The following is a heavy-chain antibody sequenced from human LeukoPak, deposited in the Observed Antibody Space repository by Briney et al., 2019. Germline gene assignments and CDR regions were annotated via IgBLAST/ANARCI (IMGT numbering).Heavy chain of an antibody. CDR1: GFTFRSYV. D-gene: IGHD3-10*01. Sequence: GGSLRLSCAASGFTFRSYVMSWVRQARGKGVEGVSAISGSGGGTYYADSVKGRFTSSRDHSKNTGEVEMNSRRGEDRGVYYCAKXVXGSXSPFVGAFDIWGQGTMVTVSS. CDR2: ISGSGGGT. J-gene: IGHJ3*02. V-gene: IGHV3-23*01. CDR3: AKXVXGSXSPFVGAFDI.